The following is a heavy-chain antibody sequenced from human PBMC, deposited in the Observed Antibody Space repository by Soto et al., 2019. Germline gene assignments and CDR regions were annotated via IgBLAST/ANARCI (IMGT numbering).Heavy chain of an antibody. Sequence: SETPSLTCTVPDDSVSSCYYYWSWIRQPPGKGLEWIGYIYYSGTTYYNPSLRSRVIISVDTSKNQFSLKLSSVTAADTAVYYCARAYSYGSGRFDYWGQGNLVTVSS. J-gene: IGHJ4*02. V-gene: IGHV4-30-4*01. CDR2: IYYSGTT. CDR1: DDSVSSCYYY. D-gene: IGHD3-10*01. CDR3: ARAYSYGSGRFDY.